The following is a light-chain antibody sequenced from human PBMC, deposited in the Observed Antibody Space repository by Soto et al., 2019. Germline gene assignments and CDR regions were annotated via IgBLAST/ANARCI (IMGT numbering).Light chain of an antibody. Sequence: EIVFAQSPATLSLSPGERATLSCRASQSVSIYLAWYQQKPGQAPRLLIYDASNRATGIPARFSGSGSGTDFTLTISSLEPEDFAVYYCQQRSNWPPRITVGQGTRLEIK. J-gene: IGKJ5*01. V-gene: IGKV3-11*01. CDR3: QQRSNWPPRIT. CDR1: QSVSIY. CDR2: DAS.